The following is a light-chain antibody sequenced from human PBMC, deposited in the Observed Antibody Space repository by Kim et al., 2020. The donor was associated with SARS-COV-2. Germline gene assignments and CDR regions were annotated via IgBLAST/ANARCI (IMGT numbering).Light chain of an antibody. CDR1: SLRSYY. CDR3: NSRDSSGTWV. Sequence: VALGQTGRITCKGDSLRSYYASWYQQKPGPAPVLVIYGKNNRPSGIPDRFAGSSAGNTASLTITGAQAEDEADYYCNSRDSSGTWVFGGGTQLTVL. J-gene: IGLJ3*02. V-gene: IGLV3-19*01. CDR2: GKN.